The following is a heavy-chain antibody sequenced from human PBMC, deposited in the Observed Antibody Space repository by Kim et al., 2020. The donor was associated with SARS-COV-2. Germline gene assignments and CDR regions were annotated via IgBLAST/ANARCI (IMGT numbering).Heavy chain of an antibody. Sequence: ASVKVSCKASGYTFTSYGISWVRQAPGQGLEWMGWISAYNGNTNYAQKLQGRVTMTTDTSTSTAYMELRSLRSDDTAVYYCARAGRAAVTYYYYYYGMDVWGQGTTVTVSS. V-gene: IGHV1-18*04. CDR1: GYTFTSYG. J-gene: IGHJ6*02. CDR2: ISAYNGNT. CDR3: ARAGRAAVTYYYYYYGMDV. D-gene: IGHD6-13*01.